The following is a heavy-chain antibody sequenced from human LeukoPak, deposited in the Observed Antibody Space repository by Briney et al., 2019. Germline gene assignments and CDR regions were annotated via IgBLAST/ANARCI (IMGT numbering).Heavy chain of an antibody. CDR2: ISSSSSYI. V-gene: IGHV3-21*01. D-gene: IGHD6-13*01. CDR1: GFTFSSYS. Sequence: PGGSLRLSCAASGFTFSSYSMNWVRQAPGKGLEWVSSISSSSSYIYYADSVKGRFTISRDNAKNSLYLQMNSLRAEDTAVYYCAREDAAAGAFDYWGQGTLVTVSS. J-gene: IGHJ4*02. CDR3: AREDAAAGAFDY.